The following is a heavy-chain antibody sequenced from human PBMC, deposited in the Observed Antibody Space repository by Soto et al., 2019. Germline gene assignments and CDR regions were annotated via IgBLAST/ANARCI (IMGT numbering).Heavy chain of an antibody. V-gene: IGHV3-66*01. CDR1: GFTVSSNN. CDR2: SYSGGST. D-gene: IGHD2-2*01. CDR3: ARKPAAMGYYYYGMDV. Sequence: GGPRRRSCAASGFTVSSNNMSWVGQAPGKGLEGVSGSYSGGSTYYADSEKGRFTISRDNSKNTLYLQMNSLRAEDTSVYYCARKPAAMGYYYYGMDVWGQGTTVTVSS. J-gene: IGHJ6*02.